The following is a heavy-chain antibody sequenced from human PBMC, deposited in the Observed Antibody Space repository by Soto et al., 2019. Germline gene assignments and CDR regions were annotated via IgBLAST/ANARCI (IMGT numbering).Heavy chain of an antibody. J-gene: IGHJ4*02. CDR1: GFTFSSYA. D-gene: IGHD6-19*01. CDR2: ISGSGGST. V-gene: IGHV3-23*01. Sequence: GGSLRLSCAASGFTFSSYAMSWVRQAPGKGLEWVSAISGSGGSTYYADSVKGRFTISRDNSKNTLYLQMNSLRAEDTAVYYCAKDLQWGAGAVAGTFFDYWGQGTLVTVSS. CDR3: AKDLQWGAGAVAGTFFDY.